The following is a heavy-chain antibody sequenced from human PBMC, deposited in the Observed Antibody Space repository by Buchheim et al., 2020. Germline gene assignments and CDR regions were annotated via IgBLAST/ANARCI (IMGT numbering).Heavy chain of an antibody. CDR2: IYYSGST. D-gene: IGHD5-24*01. Sequence: QLQLQESGPGLVKPSETLSLTCTVSGGSISSSSYYWGWIRQPPGKGLEWIGSIYYSGSTYYNPSLKSRVTISVDTSKNQFSLKLSSVTAADTAVYYCASQLRDGYNLDYFDYWGQGTL. CDR1: GGSISSSSYY. J-gene: IGHJ4*02. V-gene: IGHV4-39*01. CDR3: ASQLRDGYNLDYFDY.